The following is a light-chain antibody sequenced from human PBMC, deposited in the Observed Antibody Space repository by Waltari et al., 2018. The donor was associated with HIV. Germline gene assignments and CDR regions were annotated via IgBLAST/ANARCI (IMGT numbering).Light chain of an antibody. Sequence: QTVVTQEPSFSVSPGGTVTLTCGLSSGSVSTSYYPSWYQQTPGQAPRTHIYSTNTRSSGGPDRFSGSILGNKAALTITGAQSDDESDYYCVLFMGNGIWVFGGGTKLTVL. CDR3: VLFMGNGIWV. CDR2: STN. CDR1: SGSVSTSYY. J-gene: IGLJ3*02. V-gene: IGLV8-61*01.